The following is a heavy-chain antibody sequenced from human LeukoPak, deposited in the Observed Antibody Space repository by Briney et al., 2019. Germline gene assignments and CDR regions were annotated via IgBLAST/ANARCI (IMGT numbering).Heavy chain of an antibody. D-gene: IGHD3-22*01. Sequence: ASVKVSCKASAYSCTGYYIHWVRHATRQGLEWMGWINHNSGATNYAQRFQDRVTMTRDTSINTAYMELNRLRSDDTAMYYCARDQNYYDATSYYGVDYWGQGTLVTVSS. V-gene: IGHV1-2*02. J-gene: IGHJ4*02. CDR3: ARDQNYYDATSYYGVDY. CDR1: AYSCTGYY. CDR2: INHNSGAT.